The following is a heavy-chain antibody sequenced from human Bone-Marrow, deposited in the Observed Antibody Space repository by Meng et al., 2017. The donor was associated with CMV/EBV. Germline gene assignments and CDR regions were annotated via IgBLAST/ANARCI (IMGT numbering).Heavy chain of an antibody. Sequence: GGSLRLSCAASGFTFSTYSMTWVRQAPGMGLEWVSSITSRGTYIYYADSLKGRFTISRDNAKNSLSLQMNSLRAEDTAVYYCARVNNDFYDFLNGYLDIWGQGTLVTVSS. D-gene: IGHD3-3*01. J-gene: IGHJ4*02. V-gene: IGHV3-21*01. CDR1: GFTFSTYS. CDR3: ARVNNDFYDFLNGYLDI. CDR2: ITSRGTYI.